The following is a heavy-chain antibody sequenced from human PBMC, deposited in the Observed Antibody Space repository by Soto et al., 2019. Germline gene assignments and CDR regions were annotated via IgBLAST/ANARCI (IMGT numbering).Heavy chain of an antibody. J-gene: IGHJ4*02. V-gene: IGHV1-3*01. CDR3: ARDQVLNGVFEY. Sequence: QVQLVQSGAEVKKPGASVKVSCKASGYTFTSYGMHWVRQAPGQGLEWMGGIDGGSGNTKYSPKIQGRVTVTRDTSASTAYMELRSLRYEESAISYSARDQVLNGVFEYWGQGTLVTVS. CDR2: IDGGSGNT. CDR1: GYTFTSYG. D-gene: IGHD2-8*01.